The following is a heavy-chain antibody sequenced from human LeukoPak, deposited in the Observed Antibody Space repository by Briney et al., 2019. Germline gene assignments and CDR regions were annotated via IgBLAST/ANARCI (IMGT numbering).Heavy chain of an antibody. J-gene: IGHJ4*02. Sequence: ASVKVSCKASGGTFISYAISWVRQAPGQGLEWMGGIIPIFGTANYAQKFQGRVTITADESTSTAYMELSSLRSEDTAVYYCARRLWSGYSSFGYWGQGTLVTVSS. V-gene: IGHV1-69*13. CDR1: GGTFISYA. CDR3: ARRLWSGYSSFGY. CDR2: IIPIFGTA. D-gene: IGHD3-3*01.